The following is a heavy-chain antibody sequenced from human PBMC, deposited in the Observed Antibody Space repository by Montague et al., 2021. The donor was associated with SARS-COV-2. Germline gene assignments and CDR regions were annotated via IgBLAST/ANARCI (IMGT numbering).Heavy chain of an antibody. CDR3: AKEGVVVGADGFDY. CDR1: GFTFSSYG. V-gene: IGHV3-23*01. D-gene: IGHD3-22*01. Sequence: SLRLSCAASGFTFSSYGMNWVRQAPGTGLEWVSAISTTGANTYYAGSVQGRFTISRDNSKNTLYLQLNSLRDEDTAVYYCAKEGVVVGADGFDYWGQGTMVIASS. CDR2: ISTTGANT. J-gene: IGHJ3*01.